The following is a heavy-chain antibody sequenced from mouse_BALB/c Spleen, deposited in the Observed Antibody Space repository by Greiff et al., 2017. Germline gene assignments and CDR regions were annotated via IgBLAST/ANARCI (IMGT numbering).Heavy chain of an antibody. Sequence: EVMLVESGGGLVQPGGSRKLSCAASGFTFSSFGMHWVRQAPEKGLEWVAYISSGSSTIYYADTVKGRFTISRDNPKNTLFLQMTSLRSEDTAMYYCARGGGSRRDYAMDYWGQGTSVTVSS. J-gene: IGHJ4*01. CDR1: GFTFSSFG. V-gene: IGHV5-17*02. D-gene: IGHD1-1*01. CDR3: ARGGGSRRDYAMDY. CDR2: ISSGSSTI.